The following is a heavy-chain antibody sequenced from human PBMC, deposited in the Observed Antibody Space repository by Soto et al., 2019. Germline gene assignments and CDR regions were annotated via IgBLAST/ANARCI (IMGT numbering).Heavy chain of an antibody. CDR1: GGSFSGYY. Sequence: PSETLFLTCAVYGGSFSGYYWSWIRQPPGKGLEWIGEINHSGSNNYNPSLKRRDTISVDTSKNQFSLTLSSVTAADTAVYYCARGKHSSGWYGIDYWGQGTLVTVSS. J-gene: IGHJ4*01. D-gene: IGHD6-19*01. CDR3: ARGKHSSGWYGIDY. CDR2: INHSGSN. V-gene: IGHV4-34*01.